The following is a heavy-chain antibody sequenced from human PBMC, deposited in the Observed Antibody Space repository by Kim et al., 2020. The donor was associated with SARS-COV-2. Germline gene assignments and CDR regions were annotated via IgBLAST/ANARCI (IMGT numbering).Heavy chain of an antibody. CDR1: GRSISDYY. CDR3: ARAREFGISSVECDNAFDI. CDR2: IFYNGIT. V-gene: IGHV4-59*13. J-gene: IGHJ3*02. Sequence: SETLSLTCYVSGRSISDYYWSWIRQPPGKGLEWFGYIFYNGITTYNPSLKSRVIISLDTSKNQFLLDLTSVTAADTAMYYCARAREFGISSVECDNAFDIWGRWKIVTVSS. D-gene: IGHD3-16*01.